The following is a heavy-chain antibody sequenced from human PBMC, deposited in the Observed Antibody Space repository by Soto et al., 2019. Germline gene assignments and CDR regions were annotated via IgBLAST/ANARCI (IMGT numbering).Heavy chain of an antibody. CDR1: GDSISAYS. CDR3: AREVVDSSQD. D-gene: IGHD3-22*01. V-gene: IGHV4-34*01. J-gene: IGHJ4*02. Sequence: SETLSLTCTVSGDSISAYSLSWVRQPPGKGLEWIGEINHSGSTNYNPSLKSRVTISVDTSKNQFSLKLSSVTAADTAVYYCAREVVDSSQDWGQGTLVTVSS. CDR2: INHSGST.